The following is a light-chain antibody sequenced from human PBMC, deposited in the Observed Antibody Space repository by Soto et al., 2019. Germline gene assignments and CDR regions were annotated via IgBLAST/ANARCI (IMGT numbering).Light chain of an antibody. CDR3: QSYDSSLSAL. J-gene: IGLJ3*02. Sequence: QSVLTQPPSVSGAPGQRVTISCTGNSSNIGAGYDVHWYQQLPGTAPKLLIYGNSNRPSGVPDRSSGSKSGTSASLAITGLQAEDEADYYCQSYDSSLSALFGGGTKLTVL. CDR1: SSNIGAGYD. V-gene: IGLV1-40*01. CDR2: GNS.